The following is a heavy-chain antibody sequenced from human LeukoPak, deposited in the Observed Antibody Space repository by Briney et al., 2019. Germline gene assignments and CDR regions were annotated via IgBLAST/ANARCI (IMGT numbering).Heavy chain of an antibody. J-gene: IGHJ4*02. V-gene: IGHV3-74*01. CDR2: INSDGTTT. CDR1: GFTFSSYW. D-gene: IGHD2-2*01. Sequence: PGGSLRLSCAASGFTFSSYWVHWVRQAPGKGLVWVSRINSDGTTTSYADSVKGRFTISRDNAKNTLYLQMNSLRAEDTAVYYCATGYCSGSGCYRAFEYWGQGTLVTVSS. CDR3: ATGYCSGSGCYRAFEY.